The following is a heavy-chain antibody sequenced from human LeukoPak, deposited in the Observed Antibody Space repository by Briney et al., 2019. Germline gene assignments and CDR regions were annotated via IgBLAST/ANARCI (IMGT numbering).Heavy chain of an antibody. CDR2: IKSKTDGGTT. V-gene: IGHV3-15*01. CDR1: EFPFSKAW. CDR3: TSVGFGPYYFDN. Sequence: GGSLRLSCAVSEFPFSKAWMSWVRQAPGKGLEWVGRIKSKTDGGTTDYAAPVKGRSTISRDDSKNTLFLQMNSLKTEDTAVYYCTSVGFGPYYFDNWGPGTLVTVSS. D-gene: IGHD3-10*01. J-gene: IGHJ4*02.